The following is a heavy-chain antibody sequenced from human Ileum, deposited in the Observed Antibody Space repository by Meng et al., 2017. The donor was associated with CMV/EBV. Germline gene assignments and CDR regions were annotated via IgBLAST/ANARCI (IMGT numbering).Heavy chain of an antibody. CDR3: AKVGPPGSSGYFYYGMDV. D-gene: IGHD3-22*01. V-gene: IGHV3-74*01. J-gene: IGHJ6*02. Sequence: GESLKISCAASGFTFSSYWMHWVRQAPGKGRGWVSRINTDGSSTSYVDSVKGRFTSSRDNAKNTLYLQMNSLRAEDTAVYSCAKVGPPGSSGYFYYGMDVWGQGTTVTVSS. CDR1: GFTFSSYW. CDR2: INTDGSST.